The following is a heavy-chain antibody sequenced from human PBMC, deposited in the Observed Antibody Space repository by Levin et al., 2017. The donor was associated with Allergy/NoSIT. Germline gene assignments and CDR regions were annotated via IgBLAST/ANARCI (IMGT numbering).Heavy chain of an antibody. Sequence: ASVKVSCKASGYSFTDYYIRWVRQAPGQGLEWMGIINPATGTANYAQSFQGRVAMTRDTSTNTVYMELSGLRSEDTALYFCARSYCSSAHCYRDARMEYWGQGALVSVSS. D-gene: IGHD2-2*01. V-gene: IGHV1-46*01. CDR3: ARSYCSSAHCYRDARMEY. CDR2: INPATGTA. J-gene: IGHJ4*02. CDR1: GYSFTDYY.